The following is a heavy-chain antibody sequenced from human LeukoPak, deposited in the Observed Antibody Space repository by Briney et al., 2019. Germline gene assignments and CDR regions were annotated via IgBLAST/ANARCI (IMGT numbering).Heavy chain of an antibody. CDR2: VSYDGRKT. CDR3: ARDRGLRDAFDI. Sequence: GGSLRLSRAASGFTFNMYALHWVRQAPGKGLEWVAAVSYDGRKTHYADSVKGRFTISRDNSKNTLYLQMNSLRAEDTAIYYCARDRGLRDAFDIWGQGTMVTVSS. D-gene: IGHD5-12*01. V-gene: IGHV3-30*04. J-gene: IGHJ3*02. CDR1: GFTFNMYA.